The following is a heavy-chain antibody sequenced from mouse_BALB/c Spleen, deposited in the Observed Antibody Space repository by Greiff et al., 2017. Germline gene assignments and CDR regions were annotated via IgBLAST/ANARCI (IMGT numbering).Heavy chain of an antibody. CDR1: GFSLTGYG. J-gene: IGHJ4*01. CDR2: IWGDGST. Sequence: VQLQQSGPGLVAPSQSLSITCTVSGFSLTGYGVNWVRQPPGKGLEWLGMIWGDGSTDYNSALKSRLSISKDNSKSQVFLKMNSLQTDDTARYYCARRDDGYFYAMDYWGQGTSVTVSS. D-gene: IGHD2-3*01. CDR3: ARRDDGYFYAMDY. V-gene: IGHV2-6-7*01.